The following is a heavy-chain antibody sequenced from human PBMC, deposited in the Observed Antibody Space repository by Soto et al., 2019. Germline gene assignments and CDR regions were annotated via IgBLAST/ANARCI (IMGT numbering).Heavy chain of an antibody. V-gene: IGHV1-69*01. D-gene: IGHD2-15*01. CDR2: IIPIFGTA. CDR3: ASGSCSGGSCYYYYYGMDV. Sequence: QVQLVQSGAEVKKPGSSVKVSCKASGGTFSSYAISWVRQAPGQGLEWMGGIIPIFGTANYAQKFQGRVTITADESTSKAYMELSSLRAEDTAVYYCASGSCSGGSCYYYYYGMDVWGQGTTVTVSS. J-gene: IGHJ6*02. CDR1: GGTFSSYA.